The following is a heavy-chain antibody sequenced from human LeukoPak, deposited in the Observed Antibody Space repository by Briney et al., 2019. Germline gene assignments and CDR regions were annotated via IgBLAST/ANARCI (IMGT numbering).Heavy chain of an antibody. CDR2: ISSSGDT. CDR1: GGSTSSGNYY. CDR3: ARGIYDYGDYDWFDP. D-gene: IGHD4-17*01. J-gene: IGHJ5*02. Sequence: PSETLSLTCTVSGGSTSSGNYYWGWIRHPPGKGLEWIGGISSSGDTYYNPSLKSRITISIDTSKNHFSLKLSSVTAADTAVYYCARGIYDYGDYDWFDPWGQGTLVTVSS. V-gene: IGHV4-39*02.